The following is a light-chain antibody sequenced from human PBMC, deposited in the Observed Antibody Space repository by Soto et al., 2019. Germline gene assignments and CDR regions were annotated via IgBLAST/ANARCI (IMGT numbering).Light chain of an antibody. CDR3: CSYACRSHDV. CDR2: EVS. CDR1: SSDVGSYNL. V-gene: IGLV2-23*02. J-gene: IGLJ1*01. Sequence: QSVLSQPASVSGSPGQSITISRTGISSDVGSYNLVSWYQQHPDEAPQLIIYEVSKRPSGVSNRFSGSESGNTASLTISGLQTEDEADYYCCSYACRSHDVFWTGTKLTVL.